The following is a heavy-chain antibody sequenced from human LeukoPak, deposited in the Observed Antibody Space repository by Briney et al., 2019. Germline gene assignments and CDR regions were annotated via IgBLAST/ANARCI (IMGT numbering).Heavy chain of an antibody. CDR1: GGSMSSYY. D-gene: IGHD2-2*02. J-gene: IGHJ4*02. V-gene: IGHV4-59*08. CDR3: ARANGYCSSTSCYKWEDY. CDR2: IYYSGST. Sequence: SETLSLTCTVSGGSMSSYYWNWVRRPPGKGLEYIGHIYYSGSTYYNPSLKSRVTISVDTSKNQFSLKLSSVTAADTAVYYCARANGYCSSTSCYKWEDYWGQGTLVTVSS.